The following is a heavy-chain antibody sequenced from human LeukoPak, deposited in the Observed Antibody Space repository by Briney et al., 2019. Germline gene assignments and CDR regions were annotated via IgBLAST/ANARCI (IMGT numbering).Heavy chain of an antibody. J-gene: IGHJ6*03. V-gene: IGHV4-38-2*02. CDR3: ARGQRLEDYYYYYYMDV. CDR2: IYYSGST. CDR1: GYSISSGYY. D-gene: IGHD4-11*01. Sequence: SETLSLTCTVSGYSISSGYYWGWIRQPPGKGLEWIGSIYYSGSTYYNPSLKSRVTISVDKSKNQFSLKLSSVTAADTAVYYCARGQRLEDYYYYYYMDVWGKGTTVTVSS.